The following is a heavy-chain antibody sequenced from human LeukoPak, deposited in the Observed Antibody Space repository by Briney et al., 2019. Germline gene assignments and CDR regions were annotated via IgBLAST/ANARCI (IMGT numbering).Heavy chain of an antibody. CDR3: ARGLTLWFGELEGLNFDY. Sequence: SETLSPTCTVSGGSISSYYWSWIRQPPGKGLEWIGYIYYSGSTNYNPSLKSRVTISVDTSKNQFSLKLSSVTAADTAVYYCARGLTLWFGELEGLNFDYWGQGTLVTVSS. D-gene: IGHD3-10*01. J-gene: IGHJ4*02. CDR1: GGSISSYY. V-gene: IGHV4-59*08. CDR2: IYYSGST.